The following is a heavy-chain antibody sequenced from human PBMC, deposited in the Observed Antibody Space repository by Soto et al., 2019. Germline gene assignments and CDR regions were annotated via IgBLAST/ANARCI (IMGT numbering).Heavy chain of an antibody. V-gene: IGHV1-8*01. CDR1: GYTFTSYD. CDR2: MNPNSGNT. Sequence: QVQLVQSGAEVKKPGASVKVSCKASGYTFTSYDINWVRQATGQGLEWMGWMNPNSGNTGYAQKFQGRVTMTRNTSISTACMEVSSLRSEDTAVYYCARADGITIFGVVIRNWFDPWGEGTLVTVSS. CDR3: ARADGITIFGVVIRNWFDP. J-gene: IGHJ5*02. D-gene: IGHD3-3*01.